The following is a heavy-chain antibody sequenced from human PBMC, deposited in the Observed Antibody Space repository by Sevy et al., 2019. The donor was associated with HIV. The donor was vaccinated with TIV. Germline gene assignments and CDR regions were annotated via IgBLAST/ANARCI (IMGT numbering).Heavy chain of an antibody. CDR3: ARDAGNYHHSSNYYYVFAFDI. Sequence: SETLSLTCTVSGGSIGRYYWSWIRQSPGRGLEWIGYIYYTGSTDYDSSLKSRVTISLDTSNNQFSLSLNSVTAADTAVYYCARDAGNYHHSSNYYYVFAFDIWGQGTLVTVSS. J-gene: IGHJ3*02. CDR2: IYYTGST. V-gene: IGHV4-59*01. CDR1: GGSIGRYY. D-gene: IGHD3-22*01.